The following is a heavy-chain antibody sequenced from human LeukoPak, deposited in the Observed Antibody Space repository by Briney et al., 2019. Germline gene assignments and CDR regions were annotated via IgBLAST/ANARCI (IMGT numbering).Heavy chain of an antibody. CDR3: ARGAYCSSASCYPGAFDI. CDR2: IIAYNGYT. Sequence: GASVTVSCTASGGTFSSYAISWVRQAPGQGLEWMGGIIAYNGYTNYAQKLQGRVTMTTDTSTSTAHMELRSLRSDDTAVYYCARGAYCSSASCYPGAFDIWGQGTMVAVSS. CDR1: GGTFSSYA. D-gene: IGHD2-2*01. V-gene: IGHV1-18*01. J-gene: IGHJ3*02.